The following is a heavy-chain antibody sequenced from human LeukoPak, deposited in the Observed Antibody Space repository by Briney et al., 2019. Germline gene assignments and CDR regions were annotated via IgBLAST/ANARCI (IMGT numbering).Heavy chain of an antibody. V-gene: IGHV1-2*02. Sequence: GASVKVSCKASGYRFIDDYMHWVRQAPGQGLELMGWIDPDSGFTNYAQKFQGRVTMTRDTSISTAYMEVSRLRSDDTAVYYCAPTLEAYTSNWNVWGQGTLVTVSS. J-gene: IGHJ4*02. D-gene: IGHD1-1*01. CDR1: GYRFIDDY. CDR2: IDPDSGFT. CDR3: APTLEAYTSNWNV.